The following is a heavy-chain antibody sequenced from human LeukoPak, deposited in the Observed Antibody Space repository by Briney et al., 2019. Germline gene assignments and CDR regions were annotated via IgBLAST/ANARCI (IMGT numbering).Heavy chain of an antibody. CDR3: ARDGSGFSPNWYFDL. CDR1: GFVFTGYY. J-gene: IGHJ2*01. D-gene: IGHD3-3*01. CDR2: MNPNSGTT. V-gene: IGHV1-2*02. Sequence: ASVKVSCKASGFVFTGYYIHWVRQAPGQGLEWMGWMNPNSGTTKSAQKFQGRVTLTRDTSISTAYMELSSLRSDDTAVYYCARDGSGFSPNWYFDLWGRGTLVTVSS.